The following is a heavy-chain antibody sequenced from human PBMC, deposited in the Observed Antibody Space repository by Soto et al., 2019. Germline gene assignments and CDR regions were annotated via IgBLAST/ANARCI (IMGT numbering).Heavy chain of an antibody. CDR2: IRSKAYGGTT. D-gene: IGHD6-6*01. J-gene: IGHJ6*02. CDR1: GFTFGDYA. V-gene: IGHV3-49*03. CDR3: TRGRNIRGIAARHGMDV. Sequence: PGGSLRLSCTASGFTFGDYAMSWFRQAPGKGLEWVGFIRSKAYGGTTEYAASVKGRFTISRDDSKSIAYLQMNSLKTEDTAVYYCTRGRNIRGIAARHGMDVWGQGTTVTAP.